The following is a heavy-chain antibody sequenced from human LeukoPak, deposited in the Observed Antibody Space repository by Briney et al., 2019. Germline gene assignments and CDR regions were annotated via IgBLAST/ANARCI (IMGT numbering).Heavy chain of an antibody. J-gene: IGHJ5*02. CDR1: GDSVSSNSAA. D-gene: IGHD5-24*01. V-gene: IGHV6-1*01. CDR2: TYYRSKWYN. Sequence: SQTLSLTCAISGDSVSSNSAAWNWIRQSPSRGLEWLGRTYYRSKWYNDYAVSVKSRITINPDTSKNQFSLKLSSVTAADTAVYYCARGHGRSKRYNWFDPWGQGTLVTVSS. CDR3: ARGHGRSKRYNWFDP.